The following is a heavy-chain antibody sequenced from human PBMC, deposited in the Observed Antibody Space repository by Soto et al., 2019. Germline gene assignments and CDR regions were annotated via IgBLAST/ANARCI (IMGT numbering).Heavy chain of an antibody. V-gene: IGHV3-23*01. CDR2: ISGSGGST. Sequence: PGGSLRLSCAASGFTFSSYALTWVRQAPGKGLEWVSTISGSGGSTYYADSVKGRFTISRDNSKNTLYLQMNSLRADDTAVYYCAQVPVPGVTVAKYLDWGQGTLVTVSS. CDR1: GFTFSSYA. CDR3: AQVPVPGVTVAKYLD. D-gene: IGHD2-8*01. J-gene: IGHJ4*02.